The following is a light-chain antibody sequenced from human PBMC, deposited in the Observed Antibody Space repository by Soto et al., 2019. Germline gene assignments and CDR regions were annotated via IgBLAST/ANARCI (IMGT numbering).Light chain of an antibody. Sequence: IQLTQSPSSLSASVGDRVTFTCRASEDISSYLVWYQQKPGAAPKLLIYAASALDSGVPSRFSGSGSGTDFTLTISSLHPEDFAVYFCQQFKNYPITFGQGTRLEIK. J-gene: IGKJ5*01. CDR1: EDISSY. CDR2: AAS. V-gene: IGKV1-9*01. CDR3: QQFKNYPIT.